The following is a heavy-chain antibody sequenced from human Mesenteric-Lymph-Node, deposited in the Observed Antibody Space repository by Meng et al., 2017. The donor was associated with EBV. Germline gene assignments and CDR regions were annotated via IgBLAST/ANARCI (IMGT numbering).Heavy chain of an antibody. J-gene: IGHJ4*02. D-gene: IGHD4/OR15-4a*01. Sequence: VPGPGMVPPPAALSVNYTVSGYYITSTSYFWGWVRQAPRKGLEWIGCITHSGTTSYYAQITRGVTFSVDTPKNQFSQKLSSVPAADTAVDYCAAGDDYVATGNFDFWCQGTLVTVSS. CDR3: AAGDDYVATGNFDF. CDR2: ITHSGTT. V-gene: IGHV4-39*01. CDR1: GYYITSTSYF.